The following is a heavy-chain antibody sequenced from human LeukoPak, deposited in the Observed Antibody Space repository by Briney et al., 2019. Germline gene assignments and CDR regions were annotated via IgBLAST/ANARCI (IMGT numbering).Heavy chain of an antibody. J-gene: IGHJ5*02. D-gene: IGHD5-18*01. CDR3: AKGAGGFSYYNWFDP. Sequence: PSETLSLTCTVSGGSISSYYWSWIRQPAGKGLEWIGRIYTSGSTNYNPSLKSRVTMSVDTSKNQFSLKPASVTAADTAIYYCAKGAGGFSYYNWFDPWGQGTLVTVSS. CDR1: GGSISSYY. V-gene: IGHV4-4*07. CDR2: IYTSGST.